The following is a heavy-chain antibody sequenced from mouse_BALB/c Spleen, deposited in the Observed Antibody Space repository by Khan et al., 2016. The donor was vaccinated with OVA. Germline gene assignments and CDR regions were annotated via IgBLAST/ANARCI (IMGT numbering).Heavy chain of an antibody. Sequence: VQLKESGPELVKPGASVKMSCKASGYTFTSYVMHWVKQKPGQGLEWIGYIYPYNDGTKYNEKFKGKATLTSDKSSSTAYMELSSLTSEDSAVYYWAAVDSYDVSFADWGQGTLVTVAA. CDR1: GYTFTSYV. D-gene: IGHD2-12*01. CDR2: IYPYNDGT. CDR3: AAVDSYDVSFAD. J-gene: IGHJ3*01. V-gene: IGHV1S136*01.